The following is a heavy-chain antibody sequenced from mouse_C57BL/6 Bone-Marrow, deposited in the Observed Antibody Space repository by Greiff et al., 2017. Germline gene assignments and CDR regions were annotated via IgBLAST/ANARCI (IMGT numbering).Heavy chain of an antibody. D-gene: IGHD2-10*02. CDR3: AREEYLVRDY. J-gene: IGHJ2*01. Sequence: QVQLQQSGAELVRPGTSVKVSCKASGYAFTDYLIEWVQQRPGQGLEWIGVINPGAGSTNYNEKFKGKATLTADKSSSTAYMQLNSLTSEDSAVYWCAREEYLVRDYWGQGTTLTVSS. CDR1: GYAFTDYL. V-gene: IGHV1-54*01. CDR2: INPGAGST.